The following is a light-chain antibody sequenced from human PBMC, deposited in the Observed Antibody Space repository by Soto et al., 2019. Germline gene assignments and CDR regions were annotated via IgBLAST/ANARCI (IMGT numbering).Light chain of an antibody. J-gene: IGKJ1*01. CDR1: QSVSSYY. CDR3: QQYGSSSWT. V-gene: IGKV3-20*01. CDR2: GAS. Sequence: EIVLTQSPGTLSLSPGERATLSCRASQSVSSYYLAWYQQKPGQAPRLLIYGASSGATGVPDRFSGSGSGTDFTLTISKLEPEDFAVYYCQQYGSSSWTFGQGTKVDIK.